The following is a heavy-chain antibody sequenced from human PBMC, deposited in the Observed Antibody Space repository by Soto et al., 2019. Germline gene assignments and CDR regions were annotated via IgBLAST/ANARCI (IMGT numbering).Heavy chain of an antibody. V-gene: IGHV4-30-4*01. CDR2: IYYSGNT. CDR1: GGSISSGYYY. CDR3: ASSSLYGMDV. J-gene: IGHJ6*02. Sequence: SETLSLTCSVSGGSISSGYYYWSWIRQPPGKGLEWIGNIYYSGNTYYNPSLKSRLIISIDTSKNQFSLKVGPVTAADTAVYYCASSSLYGMDVRGQGTTVTVSS.